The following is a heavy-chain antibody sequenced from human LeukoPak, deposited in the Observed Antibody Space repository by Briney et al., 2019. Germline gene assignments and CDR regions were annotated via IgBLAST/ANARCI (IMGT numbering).Heavy chain of an antibody. CDR2: INPNSGGT. Sequence: ASVKVSCKASGYTFTGYYMHWVRQAPGQGLEWMGWINPNSGGTNCAQKFQGRVTMTRDTSISTAYMELSRLRSDDTAVYYCARVKPVGAPPLPDYWGQGTLVTVSS. V-gene: IGHV1-2*02. CDR3: ARVKPVGAPPLPDY. J-gene: IGHJ4*02. CDR1: GYTFTGYY. D-gene: IGHD1-26*01.